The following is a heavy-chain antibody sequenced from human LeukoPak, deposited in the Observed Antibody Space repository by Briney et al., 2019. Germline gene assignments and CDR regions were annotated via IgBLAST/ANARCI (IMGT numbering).Heavy chain of an antibody. Sequence: PGGSLRLSCAASGFTFSSYSMNWVRQAPGKGLEWVSSISSSSSYIYYADSVKGRFTISRDNAKNSLYLQMNSLRAEDTAVYYCARARLAVAGTLDYWGQGALVTVSS. V-gene: IGHV3-21*01. CDR2: ISSSSSYI. CDR3: ARARLAVAGTLDY. J-gene: IGHJ4*02. CDR1: GFTFSSYS. D-gene: IGHD6-19*01.